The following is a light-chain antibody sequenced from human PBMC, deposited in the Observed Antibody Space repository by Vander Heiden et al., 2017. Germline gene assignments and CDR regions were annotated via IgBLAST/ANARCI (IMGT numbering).Light chain of an antibody. J-gene: IGLJ3*02. CDR2: GNS. CDR1: SPNIGAGYE. V-gene: IGLV1-40*01. CDR3: QSYDSLSGSGV. Sequence: QSVLTQPPSVSGAPGQRVTISCTGSSPNIGAGYEINWYQHLPGTAPKLLIYGNSNRPSGVPDRFSGSKSGTSASLAITGLQAEDEADYYCQSYDSLSGSGVFGGGTKLTVL.